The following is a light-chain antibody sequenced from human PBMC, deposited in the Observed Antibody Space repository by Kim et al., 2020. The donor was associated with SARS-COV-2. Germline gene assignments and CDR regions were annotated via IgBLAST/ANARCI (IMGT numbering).Light chain of an antibody. CDR3: NSRDSSGNHVV. Sequence: SSELTQDPVVSVALGQTVRITCQGDSLRSYYASWYQQKPGQAPALVVYGETHRPSGIPDRFSGSTSGHTASLTVTGVQAEDEADYYCNSRDSSGNHVVFGGGTQLTVL. J-gene: IGLJ2*01. CDR2: GET. CDR1: SLRSYY. V-gene: IGLV3-19*01.